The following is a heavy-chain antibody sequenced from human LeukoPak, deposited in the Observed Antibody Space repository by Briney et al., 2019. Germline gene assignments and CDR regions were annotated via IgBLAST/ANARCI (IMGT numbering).Heavy chain of an antibody. D-gene: IGHD2-21*01. CDR3: ARVLGIAVVAGATEDNYFDP. Sequence: PSETLSLTCGVSGGSISSYFWTWIRQSPAKGLEWIGEINESGETDYNPSLKSRAKISIVTSRGQFYLTLRSVTAADAAMYYCARVLGIAVVAGATEDNYFDPWGQGILVTVSS. CDR2: INESGET. CDR1: GGSISSYF. J-gene: IGHJ5*02. V-gene: IGHV4-34*01.